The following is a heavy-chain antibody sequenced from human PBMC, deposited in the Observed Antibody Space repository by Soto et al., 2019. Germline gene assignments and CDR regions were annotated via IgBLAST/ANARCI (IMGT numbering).Heavy chain of an antibody. CDR3: ARGVGSARRRGFDY. Sequence: ASVKVSCKASGYTFSTYDINWVRQAAGQGLVWMGWMNPNSGNTGYAQNFQGRVTMTRNTSISTAYMELSGLRSEDTAMYYCARGVGSARRRGFDYWGQGTLVTVSS. CDR1: GYTFSTYD. D-gene: IGHD6-6*01. CDR2: MNPNSGNT. V-gene: IGHV1-8*01. J-gene: IGHJ4*02.